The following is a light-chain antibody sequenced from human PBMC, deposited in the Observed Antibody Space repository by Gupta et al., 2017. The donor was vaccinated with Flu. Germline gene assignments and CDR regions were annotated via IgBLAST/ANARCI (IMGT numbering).Light chain of an antibody. V-gene: IGKV3-15*01. J-gene: IGKJ1*01. Sequence: SPATLSVSPGERATLSCRASQSVSSKLAWYQQKPGQAPRLLIYGASTRATGIPARFSGSGSDTEFTLTISSLQSEDLAVYYCQQYSNWWTFGQGTKVEIK. CDR1: QSVSSK. CDR2: GAS. CDR3: QQYSNWWT.